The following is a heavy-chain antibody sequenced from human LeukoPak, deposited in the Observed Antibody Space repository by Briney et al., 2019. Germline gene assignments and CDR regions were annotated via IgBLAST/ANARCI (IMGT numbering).Heavy chain of an antibody. Sequence: VASVKVSCKASGYTFTGYYMHWVRQAPEQGLEWMGWINPNSGGTNYAQKFQGRVTVTRDTSISTAYMELSRLRSDDTAVYYCARGYTTEGFDYWGQGTLVTVSS. D-gene: IGHD4-4*01. CDR3: ARGYTTEGFDY. CDR1: GYTFTGYY. V-gene: IGHV1-2*02. CDR2: INPNSGGT. J-gene: IGHJ4*02.